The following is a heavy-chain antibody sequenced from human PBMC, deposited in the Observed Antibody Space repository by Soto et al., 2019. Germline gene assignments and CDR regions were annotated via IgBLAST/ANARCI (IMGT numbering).Heavy chain of an antibody. CDR1: GFTFSSYG. CDR3: ARWAGGDYYYYYYGMDV. CDR2: IWYDGSNK. Sequence: PGGSLRLSCAASGFTFSSYGMHWVRQAPGKGLEWVAVIWYDGSNKYYADSVKGRFTISRDNSKNTLYLQMNSLRAEDTAVYYCARWAGGDYYYYYYGMDVWGQGTTVTAP. J-gene: IGHJ6*02. D-gene: IGHD4-17*01. V-gene: IGHV3-33*01.